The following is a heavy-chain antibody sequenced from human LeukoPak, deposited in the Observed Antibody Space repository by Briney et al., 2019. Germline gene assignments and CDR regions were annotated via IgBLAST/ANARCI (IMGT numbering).Heavy chain of an antibody. CDR2: ISSNGVST. V-gene: IGHV3-23*01. Sequence: GGSLRLSCAASGFTFSSYAMSWVRQAPGKGLEWVSAISSNGVSTYYADSMKGRFTISRDNSKNTLYLQVNSLRAEGTAVYYCARRPSYYFDYWGQGTLVTVS. CDR3: ARRPSYYFDY. CDR1: GFTFSSYA. J-gene: IGHJ4*02.